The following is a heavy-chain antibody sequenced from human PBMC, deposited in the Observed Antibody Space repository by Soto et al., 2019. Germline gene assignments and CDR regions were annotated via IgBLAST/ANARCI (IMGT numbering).Heavy chain of an antibody. V-gene: IGHV3-7*01. CDR2: IKEDASEE. Sequence: EVQLVQSGGDLVQPGGSLRLSCVASGFTFSTYWMTWVRQAPGMGLEWVAGIKEDASEEVYVDSVKGRFSISRDNAKNSLYLQLNSLSAEEPAVYYFAPAISSPFSNFDSWGHGSLVTVSS. D-gene: IGHD2-2*01. J-gene: IGHJ4*01. CDR3: APAISSPFSNFDS. CDR1: GFTFSTYW.